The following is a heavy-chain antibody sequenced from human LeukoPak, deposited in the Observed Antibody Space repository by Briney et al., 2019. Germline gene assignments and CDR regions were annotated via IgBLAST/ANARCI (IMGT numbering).Heavy chain of an antibody. CDR2: ISYDGSNK. CDR1: GFTFSSYA. CDR3: ARDLSSSSYYGMDV. V-gene: IGHV3-30-3*01. J-gene: IGHJ6*02. Sequence: GRSLRLFCAASGFTFSSYAMHWVRQAPGKGLEWVAVISYDGSNKYYADSVKGRFTISRDNSKNTLYLQMNSLRAEDTAVYYCARDLSSSSYYGMDVWGQGTTVTVSS. D-gene: IGHD6-6*01.